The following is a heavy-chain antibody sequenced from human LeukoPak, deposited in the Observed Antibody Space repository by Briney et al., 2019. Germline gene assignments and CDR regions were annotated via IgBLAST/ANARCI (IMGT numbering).Heavy chain of an antibody. J-gene: IGHJ4*02. V-gene: IGHV3-49*04. CDR3: SPPEREYCGGDCPFDY. D-gene: IGHD2-21*01. Sequence: GGSLRLSCAASGFTFSAYSMNWVRQAPGKGLEWVGFIRSKAYGGTTEYAASVKGRFTISRDDSKSIAYLQMNSLKTEDTAVYYCSPPEREYCGGDCPFDYWGQGTLVTVSS. CDR1: GFTFSAYS. CDR2: IRSKAYGGTT.